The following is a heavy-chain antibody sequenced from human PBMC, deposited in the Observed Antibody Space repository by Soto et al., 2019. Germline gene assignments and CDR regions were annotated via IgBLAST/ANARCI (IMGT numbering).Heavy chain of an antibody. CDR1: GYTFTSYD. CDR3: ASLLKWYYDFLSGYYTGSSNGAFDL. V-gene: IGHV1-8*01. D-gene: IGHD3-3*01. J-gene: IGHJ3*01. Sequence: GASVKVSCKASGYTFTSYDINWVRQATGQGLEWMGWMNPNSGNTGYAQKFQGRVTMTRNTSISTAYMELSSLRSEDTAVYYCASLLKWYYDFLSGYYTGSSNGAFDLWGQGTMVTVSS. CDR2: MNPNSGNT.